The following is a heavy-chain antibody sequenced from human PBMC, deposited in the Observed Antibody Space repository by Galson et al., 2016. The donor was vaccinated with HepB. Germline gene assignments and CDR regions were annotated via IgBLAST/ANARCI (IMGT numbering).Heavy chain of an antibody. V-gene: IGHV3-30*03. J-gene: IGHJ4*02. CDR3: ARASDSSGANPFDF. D-gene: IGHD3-22*01. CDR2: ISYDGKNT. Sequence: SLRLSCATSGFTFSRHGIHWVRQAPGKGLEWVAVISYDGKNTYYADSVKGRFTISRDNSKNTLYLQMHSLRADDTAVYYCARASDSSGANPFDFWGQGTLVTVSS. CDR1: GFTFSRHG.